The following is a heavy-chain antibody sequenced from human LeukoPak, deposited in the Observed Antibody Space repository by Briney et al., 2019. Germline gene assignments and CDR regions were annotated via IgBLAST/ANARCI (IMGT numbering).Heavy chain of an antibody. V-gene: IGHV3-7*01. D-gene: IGHD4-17*01. CDR2: INQDGSEK. J-gene: IGHJ4*02. CDR3: ARQNDYGDYEVDY. CDR1: GFTFSSYW. Sequence: GGSLRLSCAASGFTFSSYWMSWVRQAPGKGLEWVANINQDGSEKYYVDSVKGRFTISRDNAKNSLYLQMNSLRAEDTAVYYCARQNDYGDYEVDYWGQGTLVTVSS.